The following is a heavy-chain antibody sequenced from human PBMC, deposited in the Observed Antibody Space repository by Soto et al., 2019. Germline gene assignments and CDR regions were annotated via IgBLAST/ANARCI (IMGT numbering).Heavy chain of an antibody. CDR1: GGSISSGGYY. J-gene: IGHJ4*02. V-gene: IGHV4-31*03. CDR2: IYYSGST. CDR3: ARLISGGSGNKSYYYFDY. Sequence: PSETLSLTCTVSGGSISSGGYYWSWIRQHPGKGLEWIGYIYYSGSTYYNPSLKSRVTISVDTSKNQFSLELSSVTAADTAMYYCARLISGGSGNKSYYYFDYWGQGALVTVSS. D-gene: IGHD3-10*01.